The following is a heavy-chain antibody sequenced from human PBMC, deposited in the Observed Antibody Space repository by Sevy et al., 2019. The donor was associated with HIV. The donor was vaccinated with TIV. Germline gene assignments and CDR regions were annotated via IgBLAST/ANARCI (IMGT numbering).Heavy chain of an antibody. J-gene: IGHJ3*01. CDR2: VSGSGGKR. CDR3: ARRGNYYGDAFDF. V-gene: IGHV3-23*01. Sequence: GGSLRLSCAAFGFTFSNYGMTWVRQAPGKGLEWVSSVSGSGGKRYNADSVKGRFTISRDNSKNKLYLQMNSLRAEDTAVHYCARRGNYYGDAFDFWGQGTVVTVSS. D-gene: IGHD3-10*01. CDR1: GFTFSNYG.